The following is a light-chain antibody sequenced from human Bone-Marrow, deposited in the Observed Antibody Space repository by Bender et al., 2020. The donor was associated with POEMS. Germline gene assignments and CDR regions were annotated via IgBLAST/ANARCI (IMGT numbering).Light chain of an antibody. CDR1: SSAFGNYNL. CDR2: EVS. CDR3: SSYTSRSTVI. V-gene: IGLV2-14*02. Sequence: QSALTQPASVSGSPGQSITISCTGTSSAFGNYNLVSWYQHHPGKAPKLMIYEVSDRPSGVSNRFSGSKSGNTASLTISGLQAEDEADYYCSSYTSRSTVIFGGGTKLTVL. J-gene: IGLJ2*01.